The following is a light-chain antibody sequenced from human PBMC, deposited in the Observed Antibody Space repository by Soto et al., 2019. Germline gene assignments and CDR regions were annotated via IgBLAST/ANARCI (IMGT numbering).Light chain of an antibody. CDR1: QSVSGY. CDR3: QQYGSSPQT. Sequence: EIVMTQSPATLSVSPGERATLSCRASQSVSGYLDWFQQKPGQAPRLLIYGASSRATGIPDRFSGSGSGTDFTLTISRLEPEDFAVYYCQQYGSSPQTFGQGTKVDIK. J-gene: IGKJ1*01. CDR2: GAS. V-gene: IGKV3-20*01.